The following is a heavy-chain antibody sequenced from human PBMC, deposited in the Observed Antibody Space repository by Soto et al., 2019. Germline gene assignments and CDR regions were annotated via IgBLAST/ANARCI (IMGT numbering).Heavy chain of an antibody. CDR1: GVSISIEHYH. CDR3: ARDDNGGHTDYYGLAV. V-gene: IGHV4-30-4*01. D-gene: IGHD4-17*01. J-gene: IGHJ6*04. Sequence: QVRLQESGPGLVRPSETLSLTCNVSGVSISIEHYHWTWIRQSPGKDLEWVGYIHYTGSMQYNPSLRTRPPTSVATSQYLFALQLTTAPAADAAGYLRARDDNGGHTDYYGLAVWGTGTTLPASP. CDR2: IHYTGSM.